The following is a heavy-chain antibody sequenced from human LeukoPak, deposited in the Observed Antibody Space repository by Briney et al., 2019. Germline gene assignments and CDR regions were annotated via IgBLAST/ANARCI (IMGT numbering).Heavy chain of an antibody. CDR1: CYSISCCYY. Sequence: AETLSHICTLSCYSISCCYYRGWIRPPPGKGLGLIWSIHYSGGDLHNPSLQSPVPILVETSKNQFSLKLSSVTAADTAFYYCASDKRHCSGGSCYSDFSYYYMDVWGKGTTVTVSS. V-gene: IGHV4-38-2*02. J-gene: IGHJ6*03. CDR2: IHYSGGD. CDR3: ASDKRHCSGGSCYSDFSYYYMDV. D-gene: IGHD2-15*01.